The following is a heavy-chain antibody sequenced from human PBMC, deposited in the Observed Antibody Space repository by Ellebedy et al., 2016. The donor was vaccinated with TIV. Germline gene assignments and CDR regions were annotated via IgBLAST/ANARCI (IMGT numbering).Heavy chain of an antibody. CDR1: GDSITSGGFF. D-gene: IGHD3-16*01. J-gene: IGHJ5*02. CDR3: ARVGSLSWFDP. CDR2: VYYSGST. Sequence: MPSETLSLTCNVSGDSITSGGFFWDWIRQPPGQGLEWLGSVYYSGSTFYNPSLRSRVTISIDASKNQFSLKLSSVTAADTAVYYCARVGSLSWFDPWGRGIPVTVSS. V-gene: IGHV4-39*07.